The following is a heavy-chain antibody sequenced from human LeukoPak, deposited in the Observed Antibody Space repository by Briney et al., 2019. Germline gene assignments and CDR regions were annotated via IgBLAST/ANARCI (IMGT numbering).Heavy chain of an antibody. V-gene: IGHV4-59*08. D-gene: IGHD2-15*01. CDR1: GGSINSDY. Sequence: PSETLSLTCTVSGGSINSDYWIWIRQPPGKGLEWIGYIYYSGSTNYNPSLKSRVTISVDTSKNQFSLKLSSVTAADTAVYYCARGSRSGGSCYGYWGQGTLVTVSS. CDR2: IYYSGST. J-gene: IGHJ4*02. CDR3: ARGSRSGGSCYGY.